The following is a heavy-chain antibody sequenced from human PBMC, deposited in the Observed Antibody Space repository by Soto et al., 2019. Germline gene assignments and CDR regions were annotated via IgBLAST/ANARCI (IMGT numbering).Heavy chain of an antibody. J-gene: IGHJ6*03. CDR1: GYSFTSYW. V-gene: IGHV5-51*01. D-gene: IGHD2-2*02. Sequence: PGESLKISCKGSGYSFTSYWIGWVRQMPGKGLEWMGIIYPDDSDTRYSPSFQGQVTISADKSISTAYLQWSSLKASDTAMNYYAKVVLAAAIVPYYYYNMYVCGKRTT. CDR3: AKVVLAAAIVPYYYYNMYV. CDR2: IYPDDSDT.